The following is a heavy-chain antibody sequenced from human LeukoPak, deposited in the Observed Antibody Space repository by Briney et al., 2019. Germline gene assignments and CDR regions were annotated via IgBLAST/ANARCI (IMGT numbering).Heavy chain of an antibody. Sequence: SETLSLTCTVSGGSISSDYGSWLRQPAGEGGEWSGRVYTSGSTTYNPSRKSGITMSVATSKNQFSLKLSSVTAADTAVYYCARGSPVASTGYYLDYWGQGTLVTVSS. D-gene: IGHD1-14*01. CDR2: VYTSGST. CDR3: ARGSPVASTGYYLDY. CDR1: GGSISSDY. V-gene: IGHV4-4*07. J-gene: IGHJ4*02.